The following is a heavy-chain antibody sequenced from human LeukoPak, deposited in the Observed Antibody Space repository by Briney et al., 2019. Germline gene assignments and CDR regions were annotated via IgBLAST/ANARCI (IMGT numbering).Heavy chain of an antibody. Sequence: SQTLSLTCTVSGGSISSGDYYWSWIRQPPGKGLEWIGYIYYSGSTYYNPSLKSRATISVDTSKNQFSLKLSSVTAADTAVYYCARDTAVAEGAFDIWGQGTMVTVSS. CDR3: ARDTAVAEGAFDI. CDR1: GGSISSGDYY. J-gene: IGHJ3*02. D-gene: IGHD6-19*01. CDR2: IYYSGST. V-gene: IGHV4-30-4*08.